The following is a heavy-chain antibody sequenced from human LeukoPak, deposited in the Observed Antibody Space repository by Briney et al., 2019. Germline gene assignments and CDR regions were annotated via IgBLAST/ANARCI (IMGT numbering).Heavy chain of an antibody. V-gene: IGHV3-9*01. J-gene: IGHJ4*02. CDR1: GFTFDDYA. Sequence: GRSLRLSCAASGFTFDDYAMHWVRQAPGKGLEWVSGISWNSGSIGYADSVKGRFTISRDNAKNSLYLQMNSLRAEDTALYYCAKDVGSGMATIFYWGQGTLVTVSS. CDR3: AKDVGSGMATIFY. CDR2: ISWNSGSI. D-gene: IGHD5-24*01.